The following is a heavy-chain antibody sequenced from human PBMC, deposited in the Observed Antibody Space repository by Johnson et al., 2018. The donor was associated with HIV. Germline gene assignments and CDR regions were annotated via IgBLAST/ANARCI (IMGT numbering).Heavy chain of an antibody. CDR2: ISYDGSNK. CDR1: GFTFSSYG. CDR3: AGDTVSSLRAFDL. V-gene: IGHV3-30*03. Sequence: QVLLVESGGGVVQPGRSLRLSCAASGFTFSSYGMHWVLQAPGKGLEWVAVISYDGSNKYYADSVKGRFTISRDNSKTTLFLQMNSLRAEDTAVYYCAGDTVSSLRAFDLWGQGTMVTVSS. J-gene: IGHJ3*01. D-gene: IGHD6-19*01.